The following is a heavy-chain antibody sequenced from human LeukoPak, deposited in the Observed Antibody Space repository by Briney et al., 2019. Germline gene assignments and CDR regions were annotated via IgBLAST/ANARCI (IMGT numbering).Heavy chain of an antibody. V-gene: IGHV6-1*01. CDR2: SYYRSKWYN. CDR3: ARALAYCSSTSCRRLDAFDI. CDR1: GDSVSSNSAA. Sequence: SQTLSLTCAISGDSVSSNSAAWNWIRQSPSRGLEWLGRSYYRSKWYNDYAVSVKSRITINPDTSKNQFSLQLNSVTPEDTAVYYCARALAYCSSTSCRRLDAFDIWGQGTMVTVSS. J-gene: IGHJ3*02. D-gene: IGHD2-2*01.